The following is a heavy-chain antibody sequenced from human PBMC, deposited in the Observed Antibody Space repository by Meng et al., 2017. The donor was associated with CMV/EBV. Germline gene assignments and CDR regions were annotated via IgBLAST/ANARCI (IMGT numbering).Heavy chain of an antibody. J-gene: IGHJ6*02. Sequence: ASVKVSCKASGYTFTSYGISWMRQAPGQGLEWMGWISAYNGNTHYAQKLQGRVTLTTDTSTSTAYMELRSLRSDDTAVYYCARDGGQWPGGSHYYYYYGMDVWGQGTTVTVSS. CDR2: ISAYNGNT. CDR1: GYTFTSYG. V-gene: IGHV1-18*01. D-gene: IGHD6-19*01. CDR3: ARDGGQWPGGSHYYYYYGMDV.